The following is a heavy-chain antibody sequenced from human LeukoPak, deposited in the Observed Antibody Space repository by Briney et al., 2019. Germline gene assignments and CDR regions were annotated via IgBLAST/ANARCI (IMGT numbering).Heavy chain of an antibody. V-gene: IGHV1-69*13. Sequence: SVKVSCKASGGTFSRYAISWVRQAPGQGLEWMGGIIPLFGTTNYAQKFQGRVTITAEESTSTAYMELRSLRSEDTAVYYCAREEDTSGFDSRFDPWGQGNLVTVSS. CDR3: AREEDTSGFDSRFDP. CDR1: GGTFSRYA. J-gene: IGHJ5*02. D-gene: IGHD6-19*01. CDR2: IIPLFGTT.